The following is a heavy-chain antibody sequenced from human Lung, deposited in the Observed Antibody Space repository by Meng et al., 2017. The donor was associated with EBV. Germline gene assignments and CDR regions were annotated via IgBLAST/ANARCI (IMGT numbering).Heavy chain of an antibody. D-gene: IGHD3-16*02. CDR2: IDHIERT. Sequence: AQLQECGSVPVETPSPLSPTYAVSSSAYYGCFIRQPPEKGREWLEAIDHIERTNYNPSLKSRITISVDTSKNPYYLKLNSVTAADTAVYYCASVNLRAQLYHQLPYFDFWGQGTLVTVSS. CDR1: SSAYY. V-gene: IGHV4-34*10. J-gene: IGHJ4*02. CDR3: ASVNLRAQLYHQLPYFDF.